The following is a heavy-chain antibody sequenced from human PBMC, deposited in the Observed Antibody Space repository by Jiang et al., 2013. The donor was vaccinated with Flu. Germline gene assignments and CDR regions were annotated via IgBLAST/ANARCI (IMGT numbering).Heavy chain of an antibody. CDR1: GFSLSTSGMC. J-gene: IGHJ3*02. CDR3: ARTRSYYYDSSGCDAFDI. Sequence: TFSGFSLSTSGMCVSWIRQPPGKALEWLALIDWDDDKYYSTSLKTRLTISKDTSKNQVVLTMTNMDPVDTATYYCARTRSYYYDSSGCDAFDIWGQGTMVTVSS. CDR2: IDWDDDK. D-gene: IGHD3-22*01. V-gene: IGHV2-70*01.